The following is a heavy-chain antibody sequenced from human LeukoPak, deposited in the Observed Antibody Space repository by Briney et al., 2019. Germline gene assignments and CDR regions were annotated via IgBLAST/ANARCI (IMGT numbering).Heavy chain of an antibody. D-gene: IGHD3-22*01. CDR1: GFTFSSYW. CDR2: IKQDGSEK. J-gene: IGHJ4*02. Sequence: GGSLRLSCAASGFTFSSYWMSWVRQAPGKGLEWVADIKQDGSEKYYVDSVKGRFTISRDNAKNSLYLQMNSLRAEDTAVYYCARDPYYYASSGYYGYWGQGTLVTVSS. CDR3: ARDPYYYASSGYYGY. V-gene: IGHV3-7*01.